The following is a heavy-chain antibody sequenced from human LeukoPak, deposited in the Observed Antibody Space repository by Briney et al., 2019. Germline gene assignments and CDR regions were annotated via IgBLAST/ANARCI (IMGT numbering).Heavy chain of an antibody. J-gene: IGHJ4*02. CDR3: ARDYSSSWPRRYFDY. CDR2: INTSGDIT. D-gene: IGHD6-13*01. CDR1: GYTFTIYY. V-gene: IGHV1-46*01. Sequence: ASVTVTCTASGYTFTIYYIHWVRQAPGQGMEWMGIINTSGDITSYAQKFQGRVTITRNTSTSTVYMELSSLRSEDTAVYYCARDYSSSWPRRYFDYWGQGTLVTVSS.